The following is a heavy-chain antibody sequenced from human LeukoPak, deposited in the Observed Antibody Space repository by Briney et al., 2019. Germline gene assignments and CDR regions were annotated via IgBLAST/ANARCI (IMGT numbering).Heavy chain of an antibody. Sequence: SETLSLTCTVSGGSVTKYYWHWIRQAPGKGLEWIGFIFHTGITNYNPSLKSRVTISVDTSKNQFSLKLTSVTAADTAVYFCARDLFPINWVESWGQGTLVTVSS. V-gene: IGHV4-59*02. D-gene: IGHD2-2*02. CDR1: GGSVTKYY. J-gene: IGHJ5*01. CDR3: ARDLFPINWVES. CDR2: IFHTGIT.